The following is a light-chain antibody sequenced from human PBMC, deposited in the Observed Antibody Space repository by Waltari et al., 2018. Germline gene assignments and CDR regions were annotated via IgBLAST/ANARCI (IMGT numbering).Light chain of an antibody. CDR2: AAS. V-gene: IGKV1-6*01. Sequence: AVQLTQSPSSLSASVGDSVTITCRASPGITDELGCYQQKPGKAPKRLFYAASSLETGVPSRFSGSGSGTGFTLTINGLQPEDFATYCCQQDYSYPITCGGGTKVEIK. J-gene: IGKJ4*01. CDR1: PGITDE. CDR3: QQDYSYPIT.